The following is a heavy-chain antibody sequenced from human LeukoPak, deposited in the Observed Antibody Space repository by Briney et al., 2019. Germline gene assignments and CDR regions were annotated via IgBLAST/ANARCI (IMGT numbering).Heavy chain of an antibody. V-gene: IGHV1-8*01. CDR3: ARGQALVGQYGSGDFSTDFDP. Sequence: ASVKVSCKASGYTFTSYDINWVRQATGQGLEWMGWMNPNSGNTGYAQKFQGRVTMTRNTSIGTAYMELSSLRSEDTAVYYRARGQALVGQYGSGDFSTDFDPWGQGTLVTVSS. D-gene: IGHD3-10*01. J-gene: IGHJ5*02. CDR2: MNPNSGNT. CDR1: GYTFTSYD.